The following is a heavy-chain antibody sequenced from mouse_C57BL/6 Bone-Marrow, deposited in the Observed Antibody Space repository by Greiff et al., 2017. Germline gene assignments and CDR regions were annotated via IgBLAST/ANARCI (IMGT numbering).Heavy chain of an antibody. J-gene: IGHJ2*01. V-gene: IGHV1-82*01. CDR1: GYAFSSSW. Sequence: VKLMESGPELVKPGASVKISCKASGYAFSSSWMNWVKQRPGKGLEWIGRIYPGDGDTKYKGKFKGKATLTADNSSSTAYMHRSSLTSEDSTVYFCARDRVSHYDWGQGTTRTVSS. CDR3: ARDRVSHYD. CDR2: IYPGDGDT. D-gene: IGHD1-1*01.